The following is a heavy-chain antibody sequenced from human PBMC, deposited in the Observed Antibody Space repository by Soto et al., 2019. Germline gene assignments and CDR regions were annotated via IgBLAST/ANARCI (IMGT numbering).Heavy chain of an antibody. CDR3: ARSFSDSYYDLDF. CDR1: GFTFDDYA. CDR2: ISWNSASM. D-gene: IGHD1-26*01. Sequence: PGGSLRLSCAASGFTFDDYAMHWVRQAPGKGLEWVSGISWNSASMDYADSVKDRFSISRDNAENSLYLQMNILKIEDTAFYYFARSFSDSYYDLDFWCQGTLVTVSS. J-gene: IGHJ4*02. V-gene: IGHV3-9*01.